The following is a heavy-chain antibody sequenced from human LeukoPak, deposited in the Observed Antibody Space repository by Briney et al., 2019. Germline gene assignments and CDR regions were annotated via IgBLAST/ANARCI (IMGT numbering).Heavy chain of an antibody. J-gene: IGHJ6*02. CDR3: ASRHRIRLWGMDV. D-gene: IGHD3-16*01. Sequence: SETLSLTCAVYGGSFSGYYWSWIRQPPGKGLEWIGEINHSGSTNYNPSLKSRVTISVDTSKNQFSLKLSSVTAADTAVYYCASRHRIRLWGMDVWGQGTTVTVSS. CDR1: GGSFSGYY. V-gene: IGHV4-34*01. CDR2: INHSGST.